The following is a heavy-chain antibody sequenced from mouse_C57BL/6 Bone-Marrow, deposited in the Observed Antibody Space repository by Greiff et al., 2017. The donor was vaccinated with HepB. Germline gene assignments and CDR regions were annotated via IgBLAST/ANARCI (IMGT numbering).Heavy chain of an antibody. CDR3: ARNYGSSPHWYFDV. J-gene: IGHJ1*03. CDR2: ISYSGST. CDR1: GYSITSGYD. V-gene: IGHV3-1*01. Sequence: VQLKESGPGMVKPSQSLSLTCTVTGYSITSGYDWHWIRHFPGNKLEWMGYISYSGSTNYNPSLKSRISITHDTSKNHFFLKLNSVTTEDTATYYCARNYGSSPHWYFDVWGTGTTVTVSS. D-gene: IGHD1-1*01.